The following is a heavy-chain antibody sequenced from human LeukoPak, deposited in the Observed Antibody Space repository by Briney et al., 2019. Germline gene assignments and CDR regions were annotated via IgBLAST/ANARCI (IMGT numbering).Heavy chain of an antibody. CDR1: GDSVSSNSAA. CDR2: TYYRSKWHN. CDR3: ARSIGHFDH. J-gene: IGHJ4*02. D-gene: IGHD2-21*01. V-gene: IGHV6-1*01. Sequence: SQTISLTCAISGDSVSSNSAAWNWLRQSPSRGFEWLGRTYYRSKWHNEYALSVKSRITIHPDTSKNRYSLQLNSVTPEDTAVYYCARSIGHFDHWGQGTLVTVSS.